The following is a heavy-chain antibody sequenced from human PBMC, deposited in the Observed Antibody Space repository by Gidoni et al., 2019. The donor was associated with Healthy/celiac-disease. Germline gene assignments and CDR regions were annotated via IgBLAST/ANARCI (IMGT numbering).Heavy chain of an antibody. Sequence: QVQLVESGGGVVQPGRSLRLSCAASGFTFSSYGMHWVRQAPGKGLEWVAVISYDGSKKYYADSVKGRFTISRDNSKNTLYLQMNSLRAEDTAVYYCAKDFRSFGYELSDWFDPWGQGTLVTVSS. CDR2: ISYDGSKK. CDR1: GFTFSSYG. V-gene: IGHV3-30*18. CDR3: AKDFRSFGYELSDWFDP. D-gene: IGHD3-16*01. J-gene: IGHJ5*02.